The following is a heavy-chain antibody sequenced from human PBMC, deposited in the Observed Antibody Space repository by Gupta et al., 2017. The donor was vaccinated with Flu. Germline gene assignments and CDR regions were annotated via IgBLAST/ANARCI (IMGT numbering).Heavy chain of an antibody. V-gene: IGHV3-30*18. CDR3: AKDVPWTASCPYYCYDIDV. D-gene: IGHD2-2*01. CDR1: GLYFSRSA. CDR2: IASDGSHK. Sequence: QMQLVKSGGGVGQVGLSLGLYCAASGLYFSRSAMALVRQAPGNGLEWVSDIASDGSHKDYADSVRGRFTISRDNSKNTLSLEMDSLRVEDTAVYYCAKDVPWTASCPYYCYDIDVWGKGTTVTVSS. J-gene: IGHJ6*03.